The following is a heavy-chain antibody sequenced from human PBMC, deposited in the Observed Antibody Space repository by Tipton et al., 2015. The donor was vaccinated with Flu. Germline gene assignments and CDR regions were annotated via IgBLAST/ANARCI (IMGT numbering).Heavy chain of an antibody. V-gene: IGHV4-59*01. CDR1: GGSISSYY. CDR2: IYYSGST. D-gene: IGHD3-22*01. Sequence: TLSLTCTVSGGSISSYYWSWIRLPPGKGLEWIGYIYYSGSTNYNPSLKSRVTISVDTSKNQFSLKLSSVTAADTAVYYCARAPPEYYDSSGYPHFDYWGQGTLVTVSS. J-gene: IGHJ4*02. CDR3: ARAPPEYYDSSGYPHFDY.